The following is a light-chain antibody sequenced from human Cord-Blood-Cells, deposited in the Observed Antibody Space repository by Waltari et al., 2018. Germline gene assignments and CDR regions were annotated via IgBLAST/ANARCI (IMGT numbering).Light chain of an antibody. J-gene: IGLJ2*01. V-gene: IGLV2-23*01. Sequence: QSALTQPASVSGSPGQSITISCTGTSSDVGSYNLVSWYQQHPGKAPKLMIYEGSKRPPGVSNPFSGSKSGNTASLTISGLQAEDEADYYCCSYAGSSTVVFGGGTKLTVL. CDR2: EGS. CDR1: SSDVGSYNL. CDR3: CSYAGSSTVV.